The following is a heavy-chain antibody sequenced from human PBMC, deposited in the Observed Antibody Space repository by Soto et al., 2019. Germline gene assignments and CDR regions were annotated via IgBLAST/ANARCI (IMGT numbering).Heavy chain of an antibody. CDR2: INDGNGNT. D-gene: IGHD6-13*01. Sequence: QVQLVQSGAEVKKPGASVKVSCKASGYTFTSYAMHWVRQAPGQRLEWMGWINDGNGNTKYSQKFQGRVTITRDTSASTPYMELSSLRSEDTAVYYCARDHLTSFSSSWRGIIWFDPWGQGTLVTVSS. CDR1: GYTFTSYA. CDR3: ARDHLTSFSSSWRGIIWFDP. J-gene: IGHJ5*02. V-gene: IGHV1-3*01.